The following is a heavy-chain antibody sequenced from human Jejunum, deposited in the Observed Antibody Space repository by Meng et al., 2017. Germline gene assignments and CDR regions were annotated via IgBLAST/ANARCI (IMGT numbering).Heavy chain of an antibody. D-gene: IGHD2-8*01. V-gene: IGHV4-59*01. CDR2: VYYRGST. J-gene: IGHJ6*02. CDR3: ARRKVSTYNYGMDI. CDR1: GGTISEYH. Sequence: SETLSLTCTVSGGTISEYHWSWLRQSPGKRLEWIGNVYYRGSTNFNPSLQSRITTSVVTSKNQFSLKLTSVTAADTAVYYCARRKVSTYNYGMDIWGPGTTVTVSS.